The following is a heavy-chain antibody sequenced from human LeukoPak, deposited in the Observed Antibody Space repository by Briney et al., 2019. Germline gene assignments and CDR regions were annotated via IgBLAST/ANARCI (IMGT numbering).Heavy chain of an antibody. J-gene: IGHJ6*03. V-gene: IGHV1-69*13. CDR1: GGTFSSYA. CDR2: IIPIFGTA. Sequence: SVKVSCKASGGTFSSYAISWVRQAPGQGLEWMGGIIPIFGTANYAQKFQGRVTITADESTSTAYMELSSLRSEDTAVYYCARGSLDVVVVAATRGYYYYMDVWGKGTTVTISS. D-gene: IGHD2-15*01. CDR3: ARGSLDVVVVAATRGYYYYMDV.